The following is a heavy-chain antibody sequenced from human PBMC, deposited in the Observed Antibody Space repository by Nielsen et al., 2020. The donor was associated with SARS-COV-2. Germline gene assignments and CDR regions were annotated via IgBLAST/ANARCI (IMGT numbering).Heavy chain of an antibody. CDR1: GYTFTSYG. D-gene: IGHD4-17*01. CDR2: ISAYNGNT. Sequence: ASVKVSCKASGYTFTSYGISWVRQAPGQGLEWMGWISAYNGNTNYAQKLQGRVTMTTDTSTSTAYMELRSLRSDDTAVYYCARVGRPTVTLYYFDYWGQGTLVTVSS. V-gene: IGHV1-18*01. CDR3: ARVGRPTVTLYYFDY. J-gene: IGHJ4*02.